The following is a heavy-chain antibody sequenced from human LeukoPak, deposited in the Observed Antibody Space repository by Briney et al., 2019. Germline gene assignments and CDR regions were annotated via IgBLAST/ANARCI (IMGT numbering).Heavy chain of an antibody. CDR1: GYSISSGYY. CDR2: IYHSGST. Sequence: SETLSLTCTVSGYSISSGYYWGWIRQPPGKGLEWIGSIYHSGSTYYNPSLKSRVTISVDTSKNQFSLKLSSVTAADTAVYYCARDPITMVRGVIIRSDWFDPWGQGTLVTVSS. D-gene: IGHD3-10*01. CDR3: ARDPITMVRGVIIRSDWFDP. J-gene: IGHJ5*02. V-gene: IGHV4-38-2*02.